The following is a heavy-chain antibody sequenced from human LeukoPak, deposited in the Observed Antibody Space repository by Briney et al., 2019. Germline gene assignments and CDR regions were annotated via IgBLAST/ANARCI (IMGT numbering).Heavy chain of an antibody. CDR1: GFTFSSYA. V-gene: IGHV3-23*01. CDR2: ISGSGGST. Sequence: PGGSLRLSCAASGFTFSSYAMSWVRQAPGEVLEWVSAISGSGGSTYYADSVKGRFTISRDNSKNTLYLQMNSLRAEDTAVYYCARSPGSGAFYWGQGTLVTVSS. D-gene: IGHD6-19*01. CDR3: ARSPGSGAFY. J-gene: IGHJ4*02.